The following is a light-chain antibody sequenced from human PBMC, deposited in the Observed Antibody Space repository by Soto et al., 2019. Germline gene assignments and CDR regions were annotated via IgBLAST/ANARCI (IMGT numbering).Light chain of an antibody. CDR1: QSVSGSY. J-gene: IGKJ2*01. Sequence: TVLTQSPGTLSLSPGERATLSCRASQSVSGSYLDWYQQKPGQAPRLLIYSASNRATGIPDRFSGSGSGTDFTLTISRLEPEDFAVYYCQQYGNSPYTFGQGTKLEIK. CDR2: SAS. V-gene: IGKV3-20*01. CDR3: QQYGNSPYT.